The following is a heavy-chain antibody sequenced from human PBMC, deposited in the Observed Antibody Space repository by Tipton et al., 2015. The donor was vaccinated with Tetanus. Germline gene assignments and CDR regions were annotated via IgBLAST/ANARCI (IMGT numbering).Heavy chain of an antibody. D-gene: IGHD5-24*01. CDR2: ISHSGSS. Sequence: TLSLTCTVSGGSMNTRTFYWGWIRQSPGKGLEWIGEISHSGSSSYSPSLKSRVTISVDTSKNQFSLRLRSVAAADTAVYYCARGGRDAYNNPLGAFDVWGRGTTVTVSS. J-gene: IGHJ3*01. CDR1: GGSMNTRTFY. V-gene: IGHV4-39*07. CDR3: ARGGRDAYNNPLGAFDV.